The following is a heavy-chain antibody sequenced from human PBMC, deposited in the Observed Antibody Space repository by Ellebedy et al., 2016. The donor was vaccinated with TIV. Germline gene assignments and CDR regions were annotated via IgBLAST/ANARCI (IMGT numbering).Heavy chain of an antibody. V-gene: IGHV3-30-3*01. D-gene: IGHD6-6*01. CDR1: GLSFTDSW. CDR2: ISYDGSNK. CDR3: ARDIAARPQYYFDY. J-gene: IGHJ4*02. Sequence: GGSLRLSCAVSGLSFTDSWMNWVRQAPGKGLEWVAVISYDGSNKYYADSVKGRFTISRDNSKNTLYLQMNSLRAEDTAVYYCARDIAARPQYYFDYWGQGTLVTVSS.